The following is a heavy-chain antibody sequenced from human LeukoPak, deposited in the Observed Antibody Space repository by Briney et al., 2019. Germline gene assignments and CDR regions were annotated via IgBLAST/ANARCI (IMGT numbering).Heavy chain of an antibody. J-gene: IGHJ5*02. V-gene: IGHV3-23*01. CDR1: GFTFSSYA. Sequence: GGSLRLSCAASGFTFSSYAMSWVRQAPGKGLEWVSAISGSGGSTYYADSVKGRFTNSRDNSKHTLYLQMNSLRAEDTAVYYCAKDGRVYSGSNWFDPWGQGTLVTVSS. CDR2: ISGSGGST. CDR3: AKDGRVYSGSNWFDP. D-gene: IGHD1-26*01.